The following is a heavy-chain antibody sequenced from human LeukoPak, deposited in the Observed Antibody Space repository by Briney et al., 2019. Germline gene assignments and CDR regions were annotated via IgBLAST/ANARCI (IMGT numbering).Heavy chain of an antibody. CDR2: ISSSSSYT. V-gene: IGHV3-11*05. Sequence: GGSLRLSCAASGFTFSDYYMSWIRQAPGKGLEWVSYISSSSSYTNYADSVKGRFTISRDNAKNSLYLQMNSLRAEDTAVYYCARDLGYYYDSSGRFDHWGQGTLVTVSS. CDR3: ARDLGYYYDSSGRFDH. CDR1: GFTFSDYY. J-gene: IGHJ4*02. D-gene: IGHD3-22*01.